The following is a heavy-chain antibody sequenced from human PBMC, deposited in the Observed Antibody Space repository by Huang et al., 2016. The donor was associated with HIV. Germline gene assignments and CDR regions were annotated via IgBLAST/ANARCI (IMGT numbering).Heavy chain of an antibody. CDR1: GYTFTSYG. Sequence: QIQLMQSGPELKQPGASVKVSCKASGYTFTSYGITWVRQAPGKGPEWMGWISASSGDTEYAQKFQGRVTLTTDTSTNIAYMELMSLRSDDTAKYYCARDPKYHRIGYYRQRRGIDIWGQGTMVIVSS. CDR3: ARDPKYHRIGYYRQRRGIDI. V-gene: IGHV1-18*01. D-gene: IGHD3-22*01. J-gene: IGHJ3*02. CDR2: ISASSGDT.